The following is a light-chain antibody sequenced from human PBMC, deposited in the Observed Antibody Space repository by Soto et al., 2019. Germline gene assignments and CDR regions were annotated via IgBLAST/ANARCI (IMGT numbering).Light chain of an antibody. V-gene: IGKV3-15*01. J-gene: IGKJ1*01. CDR1: EGVGTN. Sequence: EVVMTQSPATLSVSSGERVTLSCRASEGVGTNLAWYQQKPGQAPRLLIYDASTRADAVPARFSGSGSGTDFTLTISRLEPEDSAVYYCQHYNHWLWTFGQGTKVDI. CDR3: QHYNHWLWT. CDR2: DAS.